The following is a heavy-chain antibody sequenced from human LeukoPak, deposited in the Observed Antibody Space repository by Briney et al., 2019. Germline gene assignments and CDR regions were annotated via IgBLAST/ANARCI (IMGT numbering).Heavy chain of an antibody. J-gene: IGHJ5*02. CDR1: GGYIITSGHY. V-gene: IGHV4-39*07. D-gene: IGHD4-23*01. Sequence: SETLSLTCTVSGGYIITSGHYWGWIRQPPGKGLEWIGSIYYTGVTSTNPFFRSRMSISVDASKNQFSLNLTSVTAADAAVYYCARERSSSGGHSWFDPWGQGTLVTVSS. CDR3: ARERSSSGGHSWFDP. CDR2: IYYTGVT.